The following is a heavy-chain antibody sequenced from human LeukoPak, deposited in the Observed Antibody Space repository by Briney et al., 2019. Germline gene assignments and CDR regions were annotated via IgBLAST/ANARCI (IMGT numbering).Heavy chain of an antibody. D-gene: IGHD3-3*01. CDR3: ARKPAYYDFWSGSQGYFDY. CDR1: GGSISSYY. V-gene: IGHV4-59*12. Sequence: PSETLSLTCTVSGGSISSYYWSWIRQPPGKGLEWIGYIYYSGSTNYNPSLKSRVTISVDTSKNQFSLKLSSVTAADTAVYYCARKPAYYDFWSGSQGYFDYWGQGTLVTVSS. J-gene: IGHJ4*02. CDR2: IYYSGST.